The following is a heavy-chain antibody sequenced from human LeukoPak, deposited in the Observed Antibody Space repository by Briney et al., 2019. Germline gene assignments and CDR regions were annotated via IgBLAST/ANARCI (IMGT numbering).Heavy chain of an antibody. CDR2: LSDSAGDT. Sequence: GGSLRLSCGASGITLSNYGMSWVRQAPGKGLEWVAGLSDSAGDTNYADSVKGRFNISRENSKDALFLQMDRLRAEDTAVYFCAKRGVVVRVFLVGFHKEAYYFDSWGQGAQVTVSS. J-gene: IGHJ4*02. CDR1: GITLSNYG. V-gene: IGHV3-23*01. D-gene: IGHD3-16*02. CDR3: AKRGVVVRVFLVGFHKEAYYFDS.